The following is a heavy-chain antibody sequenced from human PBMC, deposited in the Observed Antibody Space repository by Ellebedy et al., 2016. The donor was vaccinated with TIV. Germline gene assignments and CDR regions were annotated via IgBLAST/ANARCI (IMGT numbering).Heavy chain of an antibody. CDR3: ARDSNIKDAFDI. J-gene: IGHJ3*02. V-gene: IGHV4-59*01. D-gene: IGHD6-13*01. CDR1: GGSISSYY. CDR2: VYYSGST. Sequence: MPSETLSLTCTVSGGSISSYYWSWIRQPPGKGLEWIGYVYYSGSTKYNPSLKSRVTISVDTSKNQFPLKLSSVTTADTAVYYCARDSNIKDAFDIWGQGTMVTVSS.